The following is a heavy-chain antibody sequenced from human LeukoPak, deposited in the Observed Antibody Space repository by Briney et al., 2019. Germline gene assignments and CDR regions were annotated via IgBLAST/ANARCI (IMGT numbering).Heavy chain of an antibody. J-gene: IGHJ4*02. CDR2: IYTSGST. V-gene: IGHV4-61*02. CDR1: GGSISSGSYY. D-gene: IGHD2-2*01. CDR3: AREGLGPALFDY. Sequence: SQTLSLTCTVSGGSISSGSYYWSWIRQPAGKGLEWIGRIYTSGSTNYNPSLKSRVTISVDTSKNQFSLKLSSVTAADTAVYYCAREGLGPALFDYWGQGTLVTVSS.